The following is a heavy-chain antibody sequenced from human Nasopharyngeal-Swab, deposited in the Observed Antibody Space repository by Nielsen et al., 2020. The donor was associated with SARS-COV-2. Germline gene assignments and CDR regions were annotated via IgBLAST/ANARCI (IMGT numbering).Heavy chain of an antibody. CDR3: ARLDGLGVVVLYDY. D-gene: IGHD3-3*01. J-gene: IGHJ4*02. CDR1: GYSFTSYW. V-gene: IGHV5-10-1*01. CDR2: IDPSDSYT. Sequence: KVSCKGSGYSFTSYWISWVCQMPGKGLEWMGRIDPSDSYTNYSPSFQGHVTISADKSISTAYLQWSSLKASDTAMYYCARLDGLGVVVLYDYWGQGTLVTVSS.